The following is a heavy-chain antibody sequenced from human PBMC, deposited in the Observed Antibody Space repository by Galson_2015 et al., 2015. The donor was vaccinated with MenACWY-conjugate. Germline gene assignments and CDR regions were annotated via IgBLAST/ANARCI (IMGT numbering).Heavy chain of an antibody. CDR3: TTYHYGSGSYDYYYYAMDD. D-gene: IGHD3-10*01. J-gene: IGHJ6*02. Sequence: SLRLSCAASGFTFSNAWMSWVRQAPGKGLEWVGRIKSKTDGGTADYAAPVKGRFTISRDDSRDTLYLQVDSLNTEDTAVYYCTTYHYGSGSYDYYYYAMDDWGQGTTVTVSS. V-gene: IGHV3-15*01. CDR2: IKSKTDGGTA. CDR1: GFTFSNAW.